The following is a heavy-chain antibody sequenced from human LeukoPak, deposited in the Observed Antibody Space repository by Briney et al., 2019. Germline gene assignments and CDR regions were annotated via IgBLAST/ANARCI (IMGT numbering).Heavy chain of an antibody. V-gene: IGHV1-69*13. CDR2: IIPIFGTA. J-gene: IGHJ3*02. D-gene: IGHD6-19*01. Sequence: SVKVSCKASGGTFSSYAISWVRQAPGQRLEWMGGIIPIFGTANYAQKFQGRVTITADESTSTAYMELSSLRSEDTAVYYCASFGHSSGWYYSNPDAFDIWGQGTMVTVSS. CDR1: GGTFSSYA. CDR3: ASFGHSSGWYYSNPDAFDI.